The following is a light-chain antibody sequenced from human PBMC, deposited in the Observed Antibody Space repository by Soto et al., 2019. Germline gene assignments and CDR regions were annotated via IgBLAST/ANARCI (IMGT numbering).Light chain of an antibody. CDR3: QQYDRWPVT. CDR2: DAS. CDR1: QRVTTN. V-gene: IGKV3-15*01. Sequence: EVGMTQSPPTLSVSGGGGVTGCCRASQRVTTNLAWYQHKPGQSPRLLISDASTGASGIPPRFSGSGSGTEFTLTIDRLQSADFAVYYCQQYDRWPVTFGGGTKVDIK. J-gene: IGKJ4*01.